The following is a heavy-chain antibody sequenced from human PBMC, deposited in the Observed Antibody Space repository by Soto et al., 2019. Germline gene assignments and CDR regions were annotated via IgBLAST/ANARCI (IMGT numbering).Heavy chain of an antibody. V-gene: IGHV4-59*01. D-gene: IGHD5-18*01. Sequence: SETLSLTCTVSGGSISRYYRSWIRQPPGKGLEWIEYIYYSGSTNYNPSLKSRVTISVDTSKNQFSLKLSSVTAADTAVYYCARDNGYSYGYTLDHWGQGTLVTVS. J-gene: IGHJ4*02. CDR3: ARDNGYSYGYTLDH. CDR2: IYYSGST. CDR1: GGSISRYY.